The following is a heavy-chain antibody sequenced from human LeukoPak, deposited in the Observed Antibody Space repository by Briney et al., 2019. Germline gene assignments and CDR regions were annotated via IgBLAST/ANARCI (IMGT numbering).Heavy chain of an antibody. CDR1: GYTLTELS. V-gene: IGHV1-24*01. Sequence: ASVKVSCKVSGYTLTELSMHWVRQAPGKGLEWMGGFDPEDGGTIYAQKFQGRVTMTEDTSTDTAYMELSSLRSEDTAVYYCATAPMVRGANYYYGMDVWGQGTTVTVSS. D-gene: IGHD3-10*01. CDR3: ATAPMVRGANYYYGMDV. J-gene: IGHJ6*02. CDR2: FDPEDGGT.